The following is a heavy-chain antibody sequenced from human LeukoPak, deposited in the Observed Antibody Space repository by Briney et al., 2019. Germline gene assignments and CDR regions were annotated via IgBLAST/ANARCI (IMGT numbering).Heavy chain of an antibody. J-gene: IGHJ4*02. CDR2: INHSGST. D-gene: IGHD6-13*01. Sequence: PSETLSLTCAVYGGSFSGYYWSWIRQPPGKGLEWIGEINHSGSTNYNPSLKGRVTISVDTSKDQFSLKLSSVTAADTAVYYCASAREAAAGRKIDYWGQGTLVTVSS. CDR3: ASAREAAAGRKIDY. V-gene: IGHV4-34*01. CDR1: GGSFSGYY.